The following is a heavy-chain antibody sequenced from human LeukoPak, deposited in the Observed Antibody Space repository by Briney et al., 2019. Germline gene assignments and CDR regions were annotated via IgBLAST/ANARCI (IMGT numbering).Heavy chain of an antibody. D-gene: IGHD2-15*01. CDR3: ARYVVVVVAATNYFDY. J-gene: IGHJ4*02. CDR2: IKQDGSEK. V-gene: IGHV3-7*01. Sequence: GGSLRLSCAASGFTFSSYWMSWVRQAPGKGLEWVANIKQDGSEKYYVDSVKGRFTISRDNAKNSLYLQMNSLRAEDTAVYYCARYVVVVVAATNYFDYWGQGTLVTVSS. CDR1: GFTFSSYW.